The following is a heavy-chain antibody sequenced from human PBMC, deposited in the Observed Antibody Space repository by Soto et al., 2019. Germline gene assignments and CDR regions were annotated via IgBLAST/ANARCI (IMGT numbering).Heavy chain of an antibody. J-gene: IGHJ4*02. CDR1: GYTFSNYY. V-gene: IGHV1-46*01. CDR3: ARDRSGWADFDY. D-gene: IGHD6-19*01. Sequence: ASVKVSCKGAGYTFSNYYMHWVRQAPGQGLEWMGIINPSGDSTSYAQEFQGRVILTTDTATNTAYMELGSLRSDDTAVYYCARDRSGWADFDYWGQGTLVTVSS. CDR2: INPSGDST.